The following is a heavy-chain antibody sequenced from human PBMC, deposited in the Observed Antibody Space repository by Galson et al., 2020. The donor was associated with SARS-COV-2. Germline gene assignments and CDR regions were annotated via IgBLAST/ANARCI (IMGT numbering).Heavy chain of an antibody. V-gene: IGHV1-8*01. CDR3: ASAPLVITIFGRKQVRFDY. D-gene: IGHD3-3*01. CDR2: MNHNSGNT. Sequence: GESLKIYCKASGYTFTSYDINWVRPATGQGLEWMGWMNHNSGNTGYAQKFQGRVTMTRNTSISTAYLELSILRSEDTAVYYGASAPLVITIFGRKQVRFDYWGQGTLVTVSS. J-gene: IGHJ4*02. CDR1: GYTFTSYD.